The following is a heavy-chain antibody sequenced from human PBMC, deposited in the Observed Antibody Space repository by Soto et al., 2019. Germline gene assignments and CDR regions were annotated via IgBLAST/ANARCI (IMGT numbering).Heavy chain of an antibody. CDR3: ANHLCFCCFDY. CDR1: GGTFSSYA. D-gene: IGHD2-15*01. CDR2: IIPIFGTA. V-gene: IGHV1-69*06. Sequence: MVSCNASGGTFSSYAISWVRQAPGQGLEWMGGIIPIFGTANYAQKFQARVTITADKSTSTAYMELSSLRSEDSAVYYCANHLCFCCFDYWGQGPLVPVSS. J-gene: IGHJ4*02.